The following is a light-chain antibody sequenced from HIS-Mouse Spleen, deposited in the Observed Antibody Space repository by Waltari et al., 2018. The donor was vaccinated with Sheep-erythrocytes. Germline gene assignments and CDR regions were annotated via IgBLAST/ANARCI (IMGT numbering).Light chain of an antibody. CDR2: QDS. CDR1: KLGDKY. J-gene: IGLJ3*02. V-gene: IGLV3-1*01. Sequence: SYELTQPPSVSVSPGQTASITCSGEKLGDKYACWYKQKPGQSPVLVIYQDSKRPSGIPERVACSNPGNRASLTIRGTPAMDEADYACQAWDSSTAWVFGGGTKLSVL. CDR3: QAWDSSTAWV.